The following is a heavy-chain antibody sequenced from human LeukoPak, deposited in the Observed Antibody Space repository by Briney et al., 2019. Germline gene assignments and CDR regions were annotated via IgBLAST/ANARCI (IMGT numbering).Heavy chain of an antibody. CDR2: IIPIFGTA. CDR3: ARTTGTTISSGFDY. CDR1: GGTFSSYA. D-gene: IGHD1-1*01. J-gene: IGHJ4*02. Sequence: VASVKVSCKASGGTFSSYAISWVRQAPGQGLEWMGGIIPIFGTANYAQKFRGRVTITADESTSTAYMELSSLRSEDTAVYYCARTTGTTISSGFDYWGQGTLVTVSS. V-gene: IGHV1-69*01.